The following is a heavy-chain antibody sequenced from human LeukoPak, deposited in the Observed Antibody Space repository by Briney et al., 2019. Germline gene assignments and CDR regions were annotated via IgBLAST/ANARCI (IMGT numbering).Heavy chain of an antibody. D-gene: IGHD4-17*01. V-gene: IGHV1-2*02. J-gene: IGHJ3*01. CDR2: INPKRGVT. Sequence: ASMKVSCKASGYSFTSYAINWVRQAPGQGLEWMGWINPKRGVTTYAQKFQGRVTMTRDTSITTAYMELTRLRSDDTTIYYCARERNYGDYGNAFDVWGQGTKVTVSS. CDR3: ARERNYGDYGNAFDV. CDR1: GYSFTSYA.